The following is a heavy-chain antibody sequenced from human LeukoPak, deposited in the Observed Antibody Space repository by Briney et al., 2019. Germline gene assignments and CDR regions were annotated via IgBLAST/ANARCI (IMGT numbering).Heavy chain of an antibody. V-gene: IGHV4-61*02. CDR3: ARGDWNSLFDY. J-gene: IGHJ4*02. CDR2: FYTSGTP. D-gene: IGHD1-7*01. CDR1: GGSISRGSYF. Sequence: SETLSLTCTVSGGSISRGSYFWSWIRQPAGKGLEWIGRFYTSGTPNYNPSLKSRVTISVDTSRNQFSLKLSSVTAADTAVYYCARGDWNSLFDYWGQGTLVTVSS.